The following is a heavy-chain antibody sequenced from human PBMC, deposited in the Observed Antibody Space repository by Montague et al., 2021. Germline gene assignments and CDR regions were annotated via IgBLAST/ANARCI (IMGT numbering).Heavy chain of an antibody. J-gene: IGHJ4*02. CDR1: GFTFSSYA. V-gene: IGHV3-23*01. CDR2: ISGSGGST. CDR3: AKAGGQVLWFGEL. D-gene: IGHD3-10*01. Sequence: SLRLSCAASGFTFSSYAMSWVRQAPGKGLEWVSVISGSGGSTYYGDSVKGRFTISRDNSKNTLYLQMNSLRAEVTAVYYCAKAGGQVLWFGELWGQGTLVIVSS.